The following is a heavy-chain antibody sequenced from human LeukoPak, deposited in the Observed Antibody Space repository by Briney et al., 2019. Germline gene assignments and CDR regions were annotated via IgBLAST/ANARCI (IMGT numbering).Heavy chain of an antibody. Sequence: PGGSLRLSCVASGFSLSSYYMSWLRQAPGRGLEWVANIKADGSEKHYVDSVKGRFTISRDNAKNSVYLQMNSLRAEDTAIYYCATTASLSYWGQGTLVTVSS. CDR1: GFSLSSYY. J-gene: IGHJ4*02. CDR3: ATTASLSY. CDR2: IKADGSEK. D-gene: IGHD4-17*01. V-gene: IGHV3-7*05.